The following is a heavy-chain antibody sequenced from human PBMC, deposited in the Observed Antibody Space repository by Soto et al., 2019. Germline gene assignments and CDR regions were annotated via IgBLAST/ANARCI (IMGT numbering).Heavy chain of an antibody. V-gene: IGHV3-66*01. Sequence: PGGSLRLSCAASGFTVSSKYMTWFRQAPGKGLEWVSLIQSGGTTYYADSVKGRFTISRDTSENTLHLQMDSLRVEDTAVYYCARDDVLCDGGRCYGIPLDVWGKRTTVTVSS. CDR2: IQSGGTT. CDR1: GFTVSSKY. D-gene: IGHD2-15*01. CDR3: ARDDVLCDGGRCYGIPLDV. J-gene: IGHJ6*04.